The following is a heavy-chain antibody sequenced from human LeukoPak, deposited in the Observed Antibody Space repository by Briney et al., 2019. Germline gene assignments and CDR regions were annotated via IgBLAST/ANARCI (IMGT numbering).Heavy chain of an antibody. J-gene: IGHJ4*02. CDR1: GFTFSSYG. Sequence: PGGSLRLSCAASGFTFSSYGMHWVRQAPGKGLEWVAVISYDGSNKYYAGSVKGRFTISRDNSKNTLYLQMNSLRAEDTAVYYCARGPPYYDSSGSLDYWGQGTLVTVSS. CDR3: ARGPPYYDSSGSLDY. V-gene: IGHV3-30*19. CDR2: ISYDGSNK. D-gene: IGHD3-22*01.